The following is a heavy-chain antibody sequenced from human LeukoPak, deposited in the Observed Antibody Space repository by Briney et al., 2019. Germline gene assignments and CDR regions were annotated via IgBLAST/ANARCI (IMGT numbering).Heavy chain of an antibody. V-gene: IGHV1-69*13. D-gene: IGHD2-2*01. Sequence: ASVKVSCKASGGTFSSYAISWVRQAPGQGLEWMGGIIPIFGTANYAQKFQGRVTITADESTSTAYMELSSLRSEDTAVYYCARDPGPVYCSSTSCYGWGQGTLVTVSS. CDR3: ARDPGPVYCSSTSCYG. CDR2: IIPIFGTA. CDR1: GGTFSSYA. J-gene: IGHJ4*02.